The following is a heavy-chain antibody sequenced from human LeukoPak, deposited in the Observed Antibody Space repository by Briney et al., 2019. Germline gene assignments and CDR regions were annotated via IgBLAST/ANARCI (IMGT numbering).Heavy chain of an antibody. CDR1: GYTFTSYD. CDR3: ARGGSSWYRGSFQH. CDR2: INPSGGST. V-gene: IGHV1-46*01. Sequence: VASVKVSCKASGYTFTSYDVHWVRQAPGQGLEWMGIINPSGGSTSYAQIFQGRVTMTRDTSTSTVYMGLSSLRSEDTAVYYCARGGSSWYRGSFQHWGQGTLVTVSS. D-gene: IGHD6-13*01. J-gene: IGHJ1*01.